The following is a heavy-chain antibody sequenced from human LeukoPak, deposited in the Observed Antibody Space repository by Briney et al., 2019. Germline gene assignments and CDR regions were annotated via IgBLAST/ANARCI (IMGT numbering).Heavy chain of an antibody. CDR1: GYTFTTYD. CDR3: ARDTMATRYYYMDV. CDR2: INPSGGST. Sequence: ASVKVSCKASGYTFTTYDINWVRQATGQGLEWMGIINPSGGSTSYAQKFQGRVTMTRDTSTSTVYMELSSLRSEDTAVYYCARDTMATRYYYMDVWGKGTTVTVSS. V-gene: IGHV1-46*01. D-gene: IGHD5-12*01. J-gene: IGHJ6*03.